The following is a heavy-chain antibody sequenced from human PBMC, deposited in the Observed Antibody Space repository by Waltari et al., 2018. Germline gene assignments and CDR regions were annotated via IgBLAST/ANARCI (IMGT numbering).Heavy chain of an antibody. CDR3: ARKNSGDGYYFEY. J-gene: IGHJ4*02. CDR2: VSGSGSSE. D-gene: IGHD3-3*01. Sequence: EVRLLASGGGSVQPGGSLRLSWGASGFSFNTYSMSWVRQAPGKGLEWVSGVSGSGSSEHYADSVKGRFTVSRDNSKNTLYLEMKSLTVEDTAVYFCARKNSGDGYYFEYWGQGALVTVSS. CDR1: GFSFNTYS. V-gene: IGHV3-23*01.